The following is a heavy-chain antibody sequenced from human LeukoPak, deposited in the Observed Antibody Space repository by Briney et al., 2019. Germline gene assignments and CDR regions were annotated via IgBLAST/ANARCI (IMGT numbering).Heavy chain of an antibody. V-gene: IGHV3-7*03. J-gene: IGHJ4*02. Sequence: AGVSLRLSCAASGFTFSTYWMSWVRQAPGKGLECVANIKRDGSEKYYVDSVKGRFTIFRDDAKSSLYLQMNSLRAEDTAVYFCARVYTGNRWHFGYWGQGTLVTVSS. CDR1: GFTFSTYW. D-gene: IGHD2-2*02. CDR3: ARVYTGNRWHFGY. CDR2: IKRDGSEK.